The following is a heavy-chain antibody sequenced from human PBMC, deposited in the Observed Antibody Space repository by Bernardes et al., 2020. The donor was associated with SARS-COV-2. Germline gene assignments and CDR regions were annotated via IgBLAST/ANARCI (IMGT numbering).Heavy chain of an antibody. J-gene: IGHJ5*02. D-gene: IGHD2-15*01. CDR1: GFTFSRNW. CDR3: IRDLAGKDGA. V-gene: IGHV3-74*01. Sequence: GGSLRLSCAASGFTFSRNWMHWVRQVPGKGLVWVSRIDTDGGITSYADSVKGRFTISRDNARNTLYLQMDSLRVEDTAVYSCIRDLAGKDGAWGQGTLVTVSS. CDR2: IDTDGGIT.